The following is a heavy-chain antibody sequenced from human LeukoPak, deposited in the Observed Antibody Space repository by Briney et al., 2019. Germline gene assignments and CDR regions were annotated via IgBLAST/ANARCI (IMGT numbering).Heavy chain of an antibody. Sequence: HPGGSLRLSCAASGFTFSSYWMSWVRQAPGKGLEWVANIKQDGSEKYYVASVKGRFTIAKDNAKNSLYLQMTSLRAEDTAVYYCARERCSSTSCYLSAYYYGMDVWGQGTTVTVSS. CDR3: ARERCSSTSCYLSAYYYGMDV. J-gene: IGHJ6*02. D-gene: IGHD2-2*01. CDR2: IKQDGSEK. CDR1: GFTFSSYW. V-gene: IGHV3-7*01.